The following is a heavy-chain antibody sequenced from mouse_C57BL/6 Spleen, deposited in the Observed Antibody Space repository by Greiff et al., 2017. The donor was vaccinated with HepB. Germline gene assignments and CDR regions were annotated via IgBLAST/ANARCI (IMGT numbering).Heavy chain of an antibody. D-gene: IGHD2-3*01. J-gene: IGHJ1*03. CDR1: GYTFTSYW. CDR3: ARWRWSRGYFDV. Sequence: VQLQQSGAELVKPGASVKMSCKASGYTFTSYWITWVKQRPGQGLEWIGDIYPGSGSTNYNEKFKSKATLTVDTSSSTAYMQLSSLTSEDSAVYYCARWRWSRGYFDVWGTGTTVTVSS. CDR2: IYPGSGST. V-gene: IGHV1-55*01.